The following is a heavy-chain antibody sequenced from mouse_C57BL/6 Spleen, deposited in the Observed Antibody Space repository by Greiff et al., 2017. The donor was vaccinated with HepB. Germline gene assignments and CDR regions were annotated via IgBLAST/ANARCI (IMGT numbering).Heavy chain of an antibody. D-gene: IGHD2-3*01. J-gene: IGHJ2*01. CDR2: IHPNSGST. CDR3: ARVYEYYFDY. CDR1: GYTFTSYW. Sequence: QVQLQQPGAELVKPGASVKLSCKASGYTFTSYWMHWVKQRPGQGLEWIGMIHPNSGSTNYNKKFKSKATLTVDKSSSTAYMQLSSLTSEDSAVYYCARVYEYYFDYWGQGTTLTVSS. V-gene: IGHV1-64*01.